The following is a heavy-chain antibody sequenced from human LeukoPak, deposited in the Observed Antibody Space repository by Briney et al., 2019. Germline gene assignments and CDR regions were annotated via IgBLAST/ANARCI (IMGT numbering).Heavy chain of an antibody. J-gene: IGHJ4*02. CDR3: ARGASYSSGRLFDY. Sequence: KASETLSLTCTVSGGSISSGSYYWSWIRQPAGKGLEWIGRIYTSGSTNYNSSLKSRVTISVDTSKNQFSLKLSSVTAADTAVYYCARGASYSSGRLFDYWGQGTLVTVSS. D-gene: IGHD6-19*01. V-gene: IGHV4-61*02. CDR1: GGSISSGSYY. CDR2: IYTSGST.